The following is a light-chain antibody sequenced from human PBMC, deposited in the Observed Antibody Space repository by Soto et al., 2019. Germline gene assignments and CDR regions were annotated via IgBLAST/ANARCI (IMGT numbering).Light chain of an antibody. CDR3: QQYNNWFSIT. J-gene: IGKJ5*01. Sequence: EIVMTQSPATLSVSPGERATLSCRASQSVSGNLAWYQQKPGQAPRLLIYGASTRANGIPARFSGSGSGVEFTLTISSLQSEDFAVYYCQQYNNWFSITFGQGTRLEIK. V-gene: IGKV3-15*01. CDR1: QSVSGN. CDR2: GAS.